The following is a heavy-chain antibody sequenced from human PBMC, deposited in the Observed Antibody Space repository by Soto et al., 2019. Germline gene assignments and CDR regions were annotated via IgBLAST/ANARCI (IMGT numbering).Heavy chain of an antibody. CDR2: ISGSGGST. V-gene: IGHV3-23*01. CDR3: ANRGGRDGYNWSREDVGY. CDR1: GFTFSSYA. Sequence: GGSLRLSCAASGFTFSSYAMSWVRQAPGKGLEWVSAISGSGGSTYYADSVKGRFTISRDNSKNTLYLQMNSLRAEDTAVYYCANRGGRDGYNWSREDVGYWGQATLVTVSS. D-gene: IGHD5-12*01. J-gene: IGHJ4*02.